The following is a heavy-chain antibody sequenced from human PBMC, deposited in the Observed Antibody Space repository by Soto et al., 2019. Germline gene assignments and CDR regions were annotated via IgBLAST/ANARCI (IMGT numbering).Heavy chain of an antibody. CDR1: GFTFSSYA. V-gene: IGHV3-23*01. J-gene: IGHJ3*02. Sequence: GGSLRLSCAASGFTFSSYAMSWVRQAPGKGLEWVSAISGSGGSTYYADSVKGRFTISRDNSKNTLYLQMNSLRAEDTAVYYCAKGEDIAVFHNDAFDIWGQGTMVTVSS. CDR2: ISGSGGST. CDR3: AKGEDIAVFHNDAFDI. D-gene: IGHD5-12*01.